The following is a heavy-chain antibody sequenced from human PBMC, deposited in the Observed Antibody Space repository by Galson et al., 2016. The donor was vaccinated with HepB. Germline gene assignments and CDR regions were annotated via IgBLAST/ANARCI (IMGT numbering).Heavy chain of an antibody. CDR3: AGDFTYYYDSSDYYYWFFDL. CDR1: GLTLSEAW. V-gene: IGHV3-48*02. CDR2: ISSSSTTI. J-gene: IGHJ2*01. Sequence: SLRLSCAASGLTLSEAWMNWVRQAPGKGLEWVSYISSSSTTIYYADSVQGRFTISRDNAKNSLYLQMNSLRDEDTAVYYCAGDFTYYYDSSDYYYWFFDLWGRGTLVTVSS. D-gene: IGHD3-22*01.